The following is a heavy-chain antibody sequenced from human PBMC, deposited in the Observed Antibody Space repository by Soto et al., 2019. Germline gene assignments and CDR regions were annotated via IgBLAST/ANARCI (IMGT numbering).Heavy chain of an antibody. V-gene: IGHV3-48*04. CDR3: ARDKSGTYSIDY. J-gene: IGHJ4*02. CDR2: INGGGGTM. D-gene: IGHD1-26*01. Sequence: EVQLVESGGGLVQSGGSLRLTCAASGFTFNRYTMNWVRQAPGKGLEWLSYINGGGGTMFYADSVKGRVTISRDNAKNSLYLQMDSLRAEDTAVYYCARDKSGTYSIDYWGQGTLVTVSS. CDR1: GFTFNRYT.